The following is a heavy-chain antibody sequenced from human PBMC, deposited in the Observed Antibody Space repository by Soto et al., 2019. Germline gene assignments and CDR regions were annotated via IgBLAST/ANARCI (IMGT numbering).Heavy chain of an antibody. Sequence: SLRLSCAASGFTYRSYSMNWGRQAPGKGLEWVSSISSSSSYIYYADSVKGRFTISRDNAKNSLYLQMNSLRAEDTAVYYCARGHIVLMVYAQSDAFDIWGQGTMVTVSS. CDR3: ARGHIVLMVYAQSDAFDI. V-gene: IGHV3-21*01. D-gene: IGHD2-8*01. CDR2: ISSSSSYI. CDR1: GFTYRSYS. J-gene: IGHJ3*02.